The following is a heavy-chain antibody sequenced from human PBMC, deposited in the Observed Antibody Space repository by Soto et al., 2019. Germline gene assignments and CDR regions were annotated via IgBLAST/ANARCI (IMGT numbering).Heavy chain of an antibody. D-gene: IGHD1-1*01. CDR3: ARGRYGDY. J-gene: IGHJ4*02. CDR1: GYTFTSYG. V-gene: IGHV1-18*01. Sequence: QVHLVQSGAEVKKPGASVKVSCKGSGYTFTSYGITWVRQAPGQGLEWMGWISAHNGNTDYAQRLQGRVTVTRDTATSTAHMELRSLRSDDTAVYYCARGRYGDYWGQGALVTVSS. CDR2: ISAHNGNT.